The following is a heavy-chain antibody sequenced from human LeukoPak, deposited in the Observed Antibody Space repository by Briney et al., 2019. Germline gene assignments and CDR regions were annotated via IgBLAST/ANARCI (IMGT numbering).Heavy chain of an antibody. Sequence: GGSLRLSCAASGFTFSRLAMTWVRQAPGMGLEWVSSISGDGGSTYYADSVNDRFTISRDDSTNTLYLQMNSLRVEDTALYYCATDRGYSGYGTFDYWGQGTLVSVSS. CDR3: ATDRGYSGYGTFDY. J-gene: IGHJ4*02. D-gene: IGHD5-12*01. CDR1: GFTFSRLA. V-gene: IGHV3-23*01. CDR2: ISGDGGST.